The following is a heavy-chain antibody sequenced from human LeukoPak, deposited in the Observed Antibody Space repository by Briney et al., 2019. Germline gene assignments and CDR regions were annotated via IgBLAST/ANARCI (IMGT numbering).Heavy chain of an antibody. CDR1: GYSFTSYW. Sequence: GESLKISCKGSGYSFTSYWIGWVRQMPGKGLEWVGIIYPGDSDTRYSPSFQGQVTISADKSITTAYLQWSSLKASDTAMYYCARKGAYYDSSGHIDYWGQGTLVTVSS. D-gene: IGHD3-22*01. CDR2: IYPGDSDT. V-gene: IGHV5-51*01. CDR3: ARKGAYYDSSGHIDY. J-gene: IGHJ4*02.